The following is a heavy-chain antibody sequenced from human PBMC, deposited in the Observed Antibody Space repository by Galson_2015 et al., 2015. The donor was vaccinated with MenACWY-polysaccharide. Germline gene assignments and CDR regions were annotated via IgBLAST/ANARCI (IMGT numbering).Heavy chain of an antibody. CDR1: GFSIHTYT. D-gene: IGHD2-21*02. CDR2: INSGSTTI. J-gene: IGHJ4*02. CDR3: ATGDCISQGGRSY. Sequence: SLRLSCAASGFSIHTYTVIWVRQVPGKGLEWLSYINSGSTTIHYADSVKGRFTVSRDNVKNSVYLQMNSLRDEDTALYYCATGDCISQGGRSYWGQGTLVGVSS. V-gene: IGHV3-48*02.